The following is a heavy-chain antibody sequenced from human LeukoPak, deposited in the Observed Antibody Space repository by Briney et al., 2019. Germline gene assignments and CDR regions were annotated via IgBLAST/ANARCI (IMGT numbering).Heavy chain of an antibody. V-gene: IGHV3-11*04. Sequence: GGSLRLSCAASGFSFSDYYMTWIRQAPGKGLEWVSYISRSGSTIYYADSVKGRFTISRDHAKNSLYLQMNSLRAEDTAVYYCASGYCRSISCYASVYWGQGTLVTVSS. D-gene: IGHD2-2*03. CDR3: ASGYCRSISCYASVY. CDR2: ISRSGSTI. J-gene: IGHJ4*02. CDR1: GFSFSDYY.